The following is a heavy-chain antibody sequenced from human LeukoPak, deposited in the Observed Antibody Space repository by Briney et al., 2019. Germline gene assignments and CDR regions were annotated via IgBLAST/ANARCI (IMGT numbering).Heavy chain of an antibody. CDR1: GFTFGNYW. J-gene: IGHJ4*02. CDR2: IKQDGSEE. D-gene: IGHD6-6*01. Sequence: PGGSLRLSCAGSGFTFGNYWMSWVRQAPGKGLEWVANIKQDGSEEYYVDSVTGRFTISRDNAKNSMDLQMNSLRAEDTAVYYCARWATSFDLWGQGALVTVSS. V-gene: IGHV3-7*01. CDR3: ARWATSFDL.